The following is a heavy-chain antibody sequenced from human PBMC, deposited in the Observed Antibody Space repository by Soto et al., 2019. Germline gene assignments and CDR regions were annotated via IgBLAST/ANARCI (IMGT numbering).Heavy chain of an antibody. J-gene: IGHJ4*02. CDR1: GFTFSSYS. D-gene: IGHD1-26*01. V-gene: IGHV3-21*01. Sequence: EVQLVESGGGLVKPGGSLRLSCAASGFTFSSYSMNWVRQAPGKGLEWVSSISSSSSYIYYADSVKGRFTIARDNAKNSLYLQMNSLRAEDTAVYYCAREVVGAIFFDSWGQGTLVTVSS. CDR3: AREVVGAIFFDS. CDR2: ISSSSSYI.